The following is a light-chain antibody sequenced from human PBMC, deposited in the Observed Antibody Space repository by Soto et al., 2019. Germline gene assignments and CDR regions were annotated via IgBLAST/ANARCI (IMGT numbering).Light chain of an antibody. V-gene: IGLV1-51*01. J-gene: IGLJ3*02. CDR3: RAWDSSLSAVV. Sequence: QSVLTQPPSVSAAPGQTVTISCSGSSSNIGSNSVSWYQQLPGTAPKLLIYDNNKRPSGIPDRFSGSKSGTSATLGITGLQTGDEADYYCRAWDSSLSAVVFGGGTKVTVL. CDR2: DNN. CDR1: SSNIGSNS.